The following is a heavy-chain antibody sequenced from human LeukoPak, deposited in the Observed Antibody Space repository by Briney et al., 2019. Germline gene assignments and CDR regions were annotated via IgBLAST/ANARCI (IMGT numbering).Heavy chain of an antibody. CDR1: GGSISSGGYY. CDR3: ARDRRVGATTYYFDY. CDR2: IYYSGST. D-gene: IGHD1-26*01. V-gene: IGHV4-31*03. J-gene: IGHJ4*02. Sequence: SSETLSLTCTVSGGSISSGGYYWSWIRQRPGKGLEWIGYIYYSGSTYYNPSLKSRVTISVDTSKNQFSLKLSSVTAADTAVYYCARDRRVGATTYYFDYWGQGTLVTVSS.